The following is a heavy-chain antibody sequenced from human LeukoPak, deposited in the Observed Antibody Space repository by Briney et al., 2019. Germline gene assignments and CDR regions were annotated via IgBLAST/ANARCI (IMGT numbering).Heavy chain of an antibody. J-gene: IGHJ4*02. CDR1: GFTFSSYG. V-gene: IGHV3-23*01. Sequence: GGTLRLSCAGSGFTFSSYGMSWVRQAPGKGLEWVSAISGSGGSTYYADSVKGRFTISRDNSKNTLYLQMNSLRAEDTAVYYCAKKMGYYYGSGSYHAPADYWGQGTLVTVSS. CDR3: AKKMGYYYGSGSYHAPADY. CDR2: ISGSGGST. D-gene: IGHD3-10*01.